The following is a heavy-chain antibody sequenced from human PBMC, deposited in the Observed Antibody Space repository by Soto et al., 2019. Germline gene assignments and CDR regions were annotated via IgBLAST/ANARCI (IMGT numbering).Heavy chain of an antibody. CDR3: ARGRYGDY. CDR1: GYGFTTYG. J-gene: IGHJ4*02. Sequence: QVHLVQSGAEVKKPGASVKVSCKGSGYGFTTYGITWVRQAPGQGLEWMAWISAHNGNTNYAQKLQGRVTVNRDTSTSTAYMELRSLRSDDTAVYYCARGRYGDYWGQGALVTFSS. CDR2: ISAHNGNT. V-gene: IGHV1-18*01. D-gene: IGHD1-1*01.